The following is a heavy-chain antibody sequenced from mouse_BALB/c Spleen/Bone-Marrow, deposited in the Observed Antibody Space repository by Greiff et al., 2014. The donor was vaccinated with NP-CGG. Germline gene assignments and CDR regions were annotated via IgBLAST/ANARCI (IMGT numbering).Heavy chain of an antibody. Sequence: VQLQQPGAELVKPGASVKLSCTASGSNIKDTYMHWVKQRPEQGLEWIGRIDPANGNTKYDPKFQGKATITADTSSNTAYLQLSSLTSEDTAVYYCARLGNYGPSYAMDYWGQGTSVTVSS. CDR1: GSNIKDTY. J-gene: IGHJ4*01. CDR2: IDPANGNT. D-gene: IGHD2-1*01. V-gene: IGHV14-3*02. CDR3: ARLGNYGPSYAMDY.